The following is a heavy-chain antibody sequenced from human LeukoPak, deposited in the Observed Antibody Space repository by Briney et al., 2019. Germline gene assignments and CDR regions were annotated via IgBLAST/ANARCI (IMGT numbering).Heavy chain of an antibody. CDR3: ARGVQGPLGDWFDP. Sequence: ASVKVSCRASGYTFTSYDINWVRQATGQGLEWMGWMNPNSGNTGYAQKFQGRVTMTRNTSISTAYMELSSLRSEDTAVYYCARGVQGPLGDWFDPWGQGTLVTVSS. CDR2: MNPNSGNT. J-gene: IGHJ5*02. CDR1: GYTFTSYD. V-gene: IGHV1-8*01. D-gene: IGHD1-1*01.